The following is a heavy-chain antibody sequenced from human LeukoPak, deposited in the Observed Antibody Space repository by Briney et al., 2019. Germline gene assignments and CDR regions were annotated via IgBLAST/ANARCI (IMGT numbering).Heavy chain of an antibody. D-gene: IGHD2-2*01. J-gene: IGHJ6*03. CDR2: IIPIFGTA. Sequence: SVKVSCKASGGTFSSYAISWVRQAPGQGLEWMGGIIPIFGTANYAQKFQGRVTITADKSTSTAYMELSSLRSEDTAVYYCARFRGYCSSTSCYAGRGYYYYYMDVWGKGTTVTISS. V-gene: IGHV1-69*06. CDR3: ARFRGYCSSTSCYAGRGYYYYYMDV. CDR1: GGTFSSYA.